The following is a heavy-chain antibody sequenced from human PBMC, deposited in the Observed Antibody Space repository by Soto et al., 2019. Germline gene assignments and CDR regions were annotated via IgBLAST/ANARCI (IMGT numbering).Heavy chain of an antibody. V-gene: IGHV3-43*01. CDR1: GFPFNDHT. D-gene: IGHD2-2*02. CDR2: ITWDGGST. J-gene: IGHJ4*02. Sequence: SLRLSCAGSGFPFNDHTMHWVRQVPGRGLEWVSLITWDGGSTFYADSVKGRFTISRDNSKNFVFLQMNSLRTEDTAFYYCAKEKYRTFDYWGQGALVTVSS. CDR3: AKEKYRTFDY.